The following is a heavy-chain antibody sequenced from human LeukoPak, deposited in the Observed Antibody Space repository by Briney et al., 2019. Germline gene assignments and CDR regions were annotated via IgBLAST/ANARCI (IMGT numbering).Heavy chain of an antibody. CDR3: AKGAISVLDY. D-gene: IGHD2-21*01. J-gene: IGHJ4*02. Sequence: GGSLRLSCAASGFTFSNYAMSWVRQAPGKGLEWVSGISAGGSTTFYADSVRGRFTISRDNSKNTLFLQMNSLRAEDAALYYCAKGAISVLDYWGQGTLVT. CDR1: GFTFSNYA. CDR2: ISAGGSTT. V-gene: IGHV3-23*01.